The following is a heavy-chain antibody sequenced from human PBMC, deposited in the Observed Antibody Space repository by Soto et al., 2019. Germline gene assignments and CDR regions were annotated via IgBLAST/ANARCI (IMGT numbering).Heavy chain of an antibody. Sequence: EVQLLESGGGLVQPGGSLRLSCAASGFTFSSYAMSWVRQAPGKGLEWVSGISGSGDNTNHADSVKGRFTISRDNSKNTLYLQVNSLRAEDTAVYYCAKTLGFCTVTSCYGSNWYLGLWDRGTLVTVSS. D-gene: IGHD2-2*01. CDR1: GFTFSSYA. CDR2: ISGSGDNT. CDR3: AKTLGFCTVTSCYGSNWYLGL. J-gene: IGHJ2*01. V-gene: IGHV3-23*01.